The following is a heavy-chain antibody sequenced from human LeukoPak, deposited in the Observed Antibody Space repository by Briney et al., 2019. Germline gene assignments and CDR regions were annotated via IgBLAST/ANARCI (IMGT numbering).Heavy chain of an antibody. CDR2: ISYDGSNK. CDR3: AKDLGGRGDSYFDY. CDR1: GFTFSSYA. V-gene: IGHV3-30*18. Sequence: GGSLRLSCAASGFTFSSYAMHWVRQAPGKGLEWVAVISYDGSNKYYADSVKGRFTISRDNSKNTLYLQMNSLRAEDTAVYYCAKDLGGRGDSYFDYWGQGTLVTVSS. J-gene: IGHJ4*02. D-gene: IGHD2-21*02.